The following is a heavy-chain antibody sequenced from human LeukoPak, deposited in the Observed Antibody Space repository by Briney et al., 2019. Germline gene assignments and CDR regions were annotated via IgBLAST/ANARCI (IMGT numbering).Heavy chain of an antibody. CDR1: GFTFSSYS. Sequence: GGSLRLSCAASGFTFSSYSMNWVRQAPGKGLEWVSSISSSSSYIYYADSVKGRFTISRDNAKNSLYLQMNSLRAEDTAVYYCAREGSVAVVAAADFDYWGQGTLVTVSS. D-gene: IGHD2-15*01. J-gene: IGHJ4*02. CDR2: ISSSSSYI. CDR3: AREGSVAVVAAADFDY. V-gene: IGHV3-21*01.